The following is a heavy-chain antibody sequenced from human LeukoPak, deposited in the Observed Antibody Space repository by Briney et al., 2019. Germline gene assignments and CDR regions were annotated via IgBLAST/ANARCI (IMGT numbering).Heavy chain of an antibody. D-gene: IGHD4-17*01. J-gene: IGHJ5*02. V-gene: IGHV4-59*01. CDR2: IYYSGSKST. CDR3: ARDLGDFDYGDYGWFDP. CDR1: GGSISGYY. Sequence: SETLSLTCTVSGGSISGYYWSWIRQSPGRGLEWIGYIYYSGSKSTNYNPSLQSRITMSVDTSKNQLSLKLSSVTAADTVVYYCARDLGDFDYGDYGWFDPWGQGTLVTVSS.